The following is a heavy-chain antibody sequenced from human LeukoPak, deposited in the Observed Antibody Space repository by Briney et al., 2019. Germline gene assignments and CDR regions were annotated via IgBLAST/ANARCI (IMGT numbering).Heavy chain of an antibody. V-gene: IGHV4-34*01. CDR3: ARGDHQGYSRRFDY. CDR2: INHSGST. D-gene: IGHD4-11*01. Sequence: SETLSLTCAVYGGSFSGYYWSWIRQPPGKGLEWIGEINHSGSTNYNPSLKSRVTISVDTSKNQLSLKLSSVTAADTAVYYCARGDHQGYSRRFDYWGQGTLVTVSS. CDR1: GGSFSGYY. J-gene: IGHJ4*02.